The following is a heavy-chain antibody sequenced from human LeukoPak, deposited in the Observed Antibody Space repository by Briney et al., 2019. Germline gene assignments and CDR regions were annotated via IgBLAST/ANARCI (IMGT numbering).Heavy chain of an antibody. J-gene: IGHJ6*02. CDR3: PRPVVVPTSNGMAV. Sequence: GRSLRLSCAASGFTFSSYAMHWVRQAPGKGLEWVAVISYDGSNKYYADSVKGRFTISRDNSKNTLYLQMNSLRAEDTAVYYFPRPVVVPTSNGMAVWGQGPPVT. CDR1: GFTFSSYA. D-gene: IGHD2-15*01. CDR2: ISYDGSNK. V-gene: IGHV3-30-3*01.